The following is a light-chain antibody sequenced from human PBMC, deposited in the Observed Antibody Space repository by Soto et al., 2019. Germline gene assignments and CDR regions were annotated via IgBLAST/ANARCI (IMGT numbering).Light chain of an antibody. CDR1: SRDIGNYNY. CDR3: ASYRSANTLVV. CDR2: EVT. J-gene: IGLJ1*01. V-gene: IGLV2-14*01. Sequence: QSVLTQHASVSGSAGQSITISCTGTSRDIGNYNYVSWYQHHPGKAPKLMIYEVTSRPSGVSDRFSGSKSGMTASLTISGLQPEDGADYFCASYRSANTLVVFGTGTKVTVL.